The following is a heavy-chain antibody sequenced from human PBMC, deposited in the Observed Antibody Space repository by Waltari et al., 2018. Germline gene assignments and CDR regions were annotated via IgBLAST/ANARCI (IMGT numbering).Heavy chain of an antibody. V-gene: IGHV1-46*04. Sequence: KPGASVKVSCKASGYTFTDFYMHWVRQAPGQGLEWMGIVNPNGGSTTYAQKLQDRVTMTRDTSTSTVYMELSSLRSEDTAVYYCARAGSTLIWGVAEWGQGTLVTVSS. CDR3: ARAGSTLIWGVAE. CDR1: GYTFTDFY. J-gene: IGHJ4*02. CDR2: VNPNGGST. D-gene: IGHD2-2*01.